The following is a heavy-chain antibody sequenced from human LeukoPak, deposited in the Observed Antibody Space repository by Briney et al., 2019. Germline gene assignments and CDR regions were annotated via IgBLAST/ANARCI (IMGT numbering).Heavy chain of an antibody. CDR2: ISWNSGSI. Sequence: GRSLRLSCAASGFTFDDYAMHWVRQAPGKGLEWVSGISWNSGSIGYADSVKGRFTISRDNAKNSLYLQMNSLRAEDTALYYCAKDRYLSESQPFFDYWGQGTLVTVSS. CDR3: AKDRYLSESQPFFDY. J-gene: IGHJ4*02. CDR1: GFTFDDYA. D-gene: IGHD3-9*01. V-gene: IGHV3-9*01.